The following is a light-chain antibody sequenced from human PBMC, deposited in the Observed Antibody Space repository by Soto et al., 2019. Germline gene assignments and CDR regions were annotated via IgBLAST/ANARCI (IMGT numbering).Light chain of an antibody. CDR1: QTISSW. CDR3: QHYNSYSEA. CDR2: KAS. J-gene: IGKJ1*01. V-gene: IGKV1-5*03. Sequence: DIQMTQSPSSLSASVGDRVTIXXRASQTISSWLAWYQQKPGKAPKLXIYKASTLKSGVPSRFSGSGSGTEFTLTISSLQPDDFATYYCQHYNSYSEAFGQGTKVDIK.